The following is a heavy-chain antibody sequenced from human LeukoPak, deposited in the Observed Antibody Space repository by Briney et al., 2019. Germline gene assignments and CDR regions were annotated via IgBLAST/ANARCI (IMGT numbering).Heavy chain of an antibody. V-gene: IGHV3-30*02. CDR2: IRYDGSNK. D-gene: IGHD2-8*02. J-gene: IGHJ6*03. CDR1: GFTFGSYA. Sequence: PGGSLRLPCAASGFTFGSYAMHWVRQAPGKGLEWVAFIRYDGSNKYYADSVKGRFTISRDNSKNTLYLQMNSLRAEDTAVYYCAKPYRPGGDYYYYYMDVWGKGTTATVSS. CDR3: AKPYRPGGDYYYYYMDV.